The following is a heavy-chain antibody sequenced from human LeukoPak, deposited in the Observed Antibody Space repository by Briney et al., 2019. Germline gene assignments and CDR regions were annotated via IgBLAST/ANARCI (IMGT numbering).Heavy chain of an antibody. J-gene: IGHJ4*02. CDR3: SRGWGWATVTTPLDY. V-gene: IGHV3-49*04. CDR1: GFIFSSHA. D-gene: IGHD4-17*01. Sequence: GGSLRLSCAASGFIFSSHAMSWVRQAPGKGLEWVGFIRSKAYGGTTEYAASVKGRFTISRDDSKSIAYLQMNSLKTEDTAVYYCSRGWGWATVTTPLDYWGQGTLVTVSS. CDR2: IRSKAYGGTT.